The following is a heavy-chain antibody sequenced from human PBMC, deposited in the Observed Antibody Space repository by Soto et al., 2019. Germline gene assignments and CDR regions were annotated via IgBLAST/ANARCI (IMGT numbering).Heavy chain of an antibody. D-gene: IGHD1-1*01. J-gene: IGHJ4*02. Sequence: QVQLEQSGTEVKKPGSSLKVSCKASGGAFSTFGINWVRQGPGQGLEWMGGIIPTFDSTNYAQKFQGRITITAGESTSTAYMELSSLRSEDTAIYYCATWRGVVTTPDFIGLFDYWGQGTSVTVSS. CDR3: ATWRGVVTTPDFIGLFDY. CDR1: GGAFSTFG. V-gene: IGHV1-69*01. CDR2: IIPTFDST.